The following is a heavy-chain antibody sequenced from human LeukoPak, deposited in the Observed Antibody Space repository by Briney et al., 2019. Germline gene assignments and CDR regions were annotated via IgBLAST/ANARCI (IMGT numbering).Heavy chain of an antibody. V-gene: IGHV4-4*02. J-gene: IGHJ4*02. CDR2: IYQSGIT. CDR1: GDSISSGNY. CDR3: ARDPRPRGGWFYFDY. D-gene: IGHD6-19*01. Sequence: SGTLSLTCGVSGDSISSGNYWNWVRQPPGKGLEWIGDIYQSGITNYNPSLKSRVTMSVDKSKNEFSLKLDSVTATDTAVYYCARDPRPRGGWFYFDYWGQGILVTVSS.